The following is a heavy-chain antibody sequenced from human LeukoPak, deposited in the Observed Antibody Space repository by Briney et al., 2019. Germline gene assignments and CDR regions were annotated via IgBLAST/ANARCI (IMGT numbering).Heavy chain of an antibody. V-gene: IGHV3-23*01. CDR1: GIPFSNHA. CDR3: VREAGYCASVCLKSNWFDP. J-gene: IGHJ5*02. CDR2: ISNGNT. D-gene: IGHD2-21*02. Sequence: GGSLRLSCAASGIPFSNHAMSWVRQPPGKGLEWVSAISNGNTYYADSVRGRFTISRDDSKNMVYLQMNSLRVEDTARYYCVREAGYCASVCLKSNWFDPWGQGTLVTVSS.